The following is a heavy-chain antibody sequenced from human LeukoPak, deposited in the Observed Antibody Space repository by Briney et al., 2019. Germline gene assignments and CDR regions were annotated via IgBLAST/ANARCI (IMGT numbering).Heavy chain of an antibody. J-gene: IGHJ4*02. V-gene: IGHV4-31*03. D-gene: IGHD3-3*01. Sequence: PSETLSLTCTVSGGSISSSGYYWSWIRQHPGKGLEWIGYIYYSGGTYYNPSLKSRVTISVDTSKNQFSLKLSSVTAADTAVYYCARATYDFPYYFDYWGQGTLVTVSS. CDR3: ARATYDFPYYFDY. CDR1: GGSISSSGYY. CDR2: IYYSGGT.